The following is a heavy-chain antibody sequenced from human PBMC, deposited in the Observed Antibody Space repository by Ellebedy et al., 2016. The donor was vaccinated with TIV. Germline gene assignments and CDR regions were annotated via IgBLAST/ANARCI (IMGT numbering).Heavy chain of an antibody. V-gene: IGHV3-23*01. Sequence: PGGSLRLSCAASGFTFSSHGMAWVRQAPGKGLEWLSGITGGGDTTYYADSVKGRFTISSDNSKNTLFLQLSSLRAEDTAVFYCVRVMWPVPGPVDPFDYWGQGTLVTVSS. CDR1: GFTFSSHG. J-gene: IGHJ4*02. D-gene: IGHD6-19*01. CDR2: ITGGGDTT. CDR3: VRVMWPVPGPVDPFDY.